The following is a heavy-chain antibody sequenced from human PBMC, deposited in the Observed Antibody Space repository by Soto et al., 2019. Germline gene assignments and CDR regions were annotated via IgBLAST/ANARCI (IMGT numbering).Heavy chain of an antibody. CDR3: VMVDNYVTPTPQDV. Sequence: QVQLVQSGDEVKKPGASVKVSCKASGYIFVNYGIAWVRQAPGQGLEWMGWISPYTGNTHSATKVQGRLTMTTDTSTSTAYMGLGSLTSDDTAVYYCVMVDNYVTPTPQDVWGQGTTGTVSS. D-gene: IGHD3-16*01. CDR1: GYIFVNYG. CDR2: ISPYTGNT. V-gene: IGHV1-18*01. J-gene: IGHJ6*02.